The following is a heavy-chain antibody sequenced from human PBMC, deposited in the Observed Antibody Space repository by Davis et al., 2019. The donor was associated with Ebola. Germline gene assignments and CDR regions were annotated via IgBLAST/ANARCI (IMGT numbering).Heavy chain of an antibody. Sequence: GSLRLSCGVYGGSLSGYYWSWIRQPPGKGLEWIGEITSSGGTNYNPSLKSRVTISVDTPNNQFSLMLTSVTAADTAVYYCARGFGRYSSRYYYYYGMDVWGQGTTVTVSS. CDR3: ARGFGRYSSRYYYYYGMDV. V-gene: IGHV4-34*01. CDR2: ITSSGGT. J-gene: IGHJ6*02. D-gene: IGHD6-13*01. CDR1: GGSLSGYY.